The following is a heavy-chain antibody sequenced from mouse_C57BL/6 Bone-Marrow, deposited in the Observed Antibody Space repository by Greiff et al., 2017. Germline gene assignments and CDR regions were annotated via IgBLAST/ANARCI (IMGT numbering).Heavy chain of an antibody. V-gene: IGHV1-69*01. CDR2: IDPSASYT. D-gene: IGHD2-3*01. CDR1: GYTFTSYW. J-gene: IGHJ3*01. CDR3: ARGGWLLRNWFAY. Sequence: VQLQQPGAELVMPGASVKLSCKASGYTFTSYWMHWVKQRPGQGLEWIGEIDPSASYTNYHQKFKGKSTLTVDKSSSTAYMHLSSLTSEDSAVYYCARGGWLLRNWFAYWGQGTLVTVSA.